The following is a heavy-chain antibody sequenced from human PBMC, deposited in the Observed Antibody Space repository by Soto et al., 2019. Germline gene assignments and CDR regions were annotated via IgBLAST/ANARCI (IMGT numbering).Heavy chain of an antibody. CDR1: GYTFTSYG. J-gene: IGHJ1*01. D-gene: IGHD3-22*01. Sequence: GASVKVSCKASGYTFTSYGISWVRQAPGQGLEWMGWISAYNGNTNYAQKLQGRVTMTTDTSTSTAYMELRSLRSDDTAVYYCARTLYYYDSSGPGPFQHWGQGTLVTVSS. CDR2: ISAYNGNT. V-gene: IGHV1-18*01. CDR3: ARTLYYYDSSGPGPFQH.